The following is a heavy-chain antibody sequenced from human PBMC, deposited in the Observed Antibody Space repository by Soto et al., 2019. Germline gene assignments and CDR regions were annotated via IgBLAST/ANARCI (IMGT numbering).Heavy chain of an antibody. D-gene: IGHD4-17*01. CDR1: GGSISSGDYY. CDR3: ARWRKGLRYLDY. CDR2: IYYSGST. J-gene: IGHJ4*02. V-gene: IGHV4-30-4*01. Sequence: SSETLSLTCTVSGGSISSGDYYWSWIRQPPGKGLEWIGYIYYSGSTYYNPSLKSRVTISVDTSKNQFSLKLSSVTAADTAVYYCARWRKGLRYLDYWGQGTLVTVSS.